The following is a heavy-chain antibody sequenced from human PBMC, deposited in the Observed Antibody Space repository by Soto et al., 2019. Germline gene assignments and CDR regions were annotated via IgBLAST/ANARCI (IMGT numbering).Heavy chain of an antibody. CDR3: AKVAYDILTGYSNDYYYYYMDV. CDR2: ISGSGGST. J-gene: IGHJ6*03. D-gene: IGHD3-9*01. Sequence: EVQLLESGGGLVQPGGSLRLSCAASGFTFSSYAMSWVRQAPGKGLEWVSAISGSGGSTYYADSVKGRFTISRDNSKNTLYLHMNSLKAEDTAVYDCAKVAYDILTGYSNDYYYYYMDVWGKGTTVTVSS. CDR1: GFTFSSYA. V-gene: IGHV3-23*01.